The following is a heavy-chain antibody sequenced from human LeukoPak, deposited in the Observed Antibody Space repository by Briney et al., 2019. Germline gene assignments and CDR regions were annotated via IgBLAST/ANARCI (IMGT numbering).Heavy chain of an antibody. Sequence: GGSLRLSCAASGFTFSQLGMHWVRQAPGKGLEWVAIIWYDGSEKFYGDSVKGRFTISRDNSKNTLYLQMNSLRAEDTAVYYCARDRGTTSSAGYYFDYWGQGTLVTVSS. CDR2: IWYDGSEK. CDR1: GFTFSQLG. CDR3: ARDRGTTSSAGYYFDY. V-gene: IGHV3-33*01. D-gene: IGHD6-6*01. J-gene: IGHJ4*02.